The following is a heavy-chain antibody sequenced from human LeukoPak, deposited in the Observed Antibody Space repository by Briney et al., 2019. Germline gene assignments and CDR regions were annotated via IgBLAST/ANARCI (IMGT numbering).Heavy chain of an antibody. CDR2: IWYDGSNK. Sequence: PGTSLRLSCEVSGFSFRNYGMHWVRQAPGKGLKWVAVIWYDGSNKYYADSVKGRFTISRDNPKNTLYLQMNSLRVEDTAVYYCARDGPAGDHGVTTYYFDYWGQGTLVTVSS. V-gene: IGHV3-33*01. D-gene: IGHD4-17*01. CDR3: ARDGPAGDHGVTTYYFDY. J-gene: IGHJ4*02. CDR1: GFSFRNYG.